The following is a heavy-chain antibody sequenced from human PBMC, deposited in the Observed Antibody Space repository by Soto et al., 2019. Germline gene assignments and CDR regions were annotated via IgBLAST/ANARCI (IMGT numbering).Heavy chain of an antibody. CDR2: IDWNDDK. J-gene: IGHJ4*02. V-gene: IGHV2-70*01. CDR3: AQMRLMSRHDSTPEHLIEY. CDR1: GFSLSTLGLG. D-gene: IGHD3-22*01. Sequence: GSGPTLVNPTQTLTLTCTFSGFSLSTLGLGVNWIRQPPGKALEWLALIDWNDDKYYNTSLKTRLNISKDTSKSQVVLTMTSMDPVDTATYYCAQMRLMSRHDSTPEHLIEYLGQGTLVTGSS.